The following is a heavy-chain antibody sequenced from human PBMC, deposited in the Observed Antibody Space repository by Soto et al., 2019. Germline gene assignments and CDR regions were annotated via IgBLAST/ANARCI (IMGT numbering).Heavy chain of an antibody. CDR2: IYHSGST. CDR3: ASSINYYDSNGYYYYDAFDI. V-gene: IGHV4-30-2*01. D-gene: IGHD3-22*01. CDR1: GGSISSGGYS. Sequence: QLQLQESGSGLVKPSQTLSLTCAVSGGSISSGGYSWSWIRQPPGKGLEWIGYIYHSGSTYYNPSLKSRVTISVDRSKNQFSLKLSSVTAADTAVYYCASSINYYDSNGYYYYDAFDIWGQGTMVTVSS. J-gene: IGHJ3*02.